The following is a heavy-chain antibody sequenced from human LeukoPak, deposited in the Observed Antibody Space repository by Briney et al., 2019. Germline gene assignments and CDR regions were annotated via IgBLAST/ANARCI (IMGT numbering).Heavy chain of an antibody. J-gene: IGHJ4*02. D-gene: IGHD1-26*01. CDR1: GYRFSDYG. CDR2: INTYNGNT. CDR3: ARDRGEGAKRDLDF. V-gene: IGHV1-18*01. Sequence: GASVKVSCKTSGYRFSDYGISWVRQAPGQGLQWMGWINTYNGNTEYAQSLQGRATMTIDTATATAYLEVRSLISDDTAVYYCARDRGEGAKRDLDFWGQGTLVTVSS.